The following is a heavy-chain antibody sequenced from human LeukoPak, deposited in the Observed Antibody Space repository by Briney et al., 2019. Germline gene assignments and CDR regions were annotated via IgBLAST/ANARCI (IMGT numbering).Heavy chain of an antibody. V-gene: IGHV4-30-2*01. J-gene: IGHJ4*02. Sequence: SETLSLTCNVSDGSINSANYYWNWLRQPPGKGLEWIGYIYPRGSTYYNPSLKSRVILSLDKSANQFSLNLSSVTAADTAVYYCARFSPRAMGNYLDFWGQGTLVTVSS. CDR1: DGSINSANYY. D-gene: IGHD7-27*01. CDR3: ARFSPRAMGNYLDF. CDR2: IYPRGST.